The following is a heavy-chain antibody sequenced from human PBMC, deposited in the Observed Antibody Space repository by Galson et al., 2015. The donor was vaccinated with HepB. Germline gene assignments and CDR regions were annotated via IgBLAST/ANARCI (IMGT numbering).Heavy chain of an antibody. V-gene: IGHV1-69*05. D-gene: IGHD4-17*01. CDR2: IIPIFGTA. CDR1: GVTFSSYA. CDR3: AGASRAVTTYYYCYMDV. J-gene: IGHJ6*03. Sequence: SVKVSCKASGVTFSSYAISWVRQAPGQGLEWMGGIIPIFGTANYAQNFQGRVTITTDESTSTAYMDLSSLRPEGTAVYYCAGASRAVTTYYYCYMDVWGKGTTVTVSS.